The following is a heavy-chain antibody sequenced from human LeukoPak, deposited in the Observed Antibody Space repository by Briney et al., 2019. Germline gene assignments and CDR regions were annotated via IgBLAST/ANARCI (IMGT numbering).Heavy chain of an antibody. CDR1: GYMFTGYY. J-gene: IGHJ6*03. CDR2: INPNSGGT. D-gene: IGHD6-19*01. CDR3: ARVVAVTGKPVYYMDV. Sequence: ASVKVSCKASGYMFTGYYMHWVRQAPGQGLDGMGWINPNSGGTNYAQKFQGRVTMTRDTSISTAYMDLNRLRSDDTAVYYCARVVAVTGKPVYYMDVWGKGTTVTVSS. V-gene: IGHV1-2*02.